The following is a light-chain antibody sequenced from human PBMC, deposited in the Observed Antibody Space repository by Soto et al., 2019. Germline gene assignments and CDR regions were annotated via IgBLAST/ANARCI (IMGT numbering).Light chain of an antibody. Sequence: QSGLTQPASVSGSPGQSIAISCTGTSNDVGGYNYVSWYQQHPGKAPKLMIYDVSARPSGVSNRFSGSKSDNTASLTISGLQAEDEADYYCSSYTSSNTVVFGGGTKLTVL. J-gene: IGLJ2*01. CDR3: SSYTSSNTVV. CDR2: DVS. V-gene: IGLV2-14*01. CDR1: SNDVGGYNY.